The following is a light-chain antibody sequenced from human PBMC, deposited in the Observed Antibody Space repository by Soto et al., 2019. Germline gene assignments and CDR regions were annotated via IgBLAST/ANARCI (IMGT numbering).Light chain of an antibody. J-gene: IGKJ2*01. CDR3: QQYDSYSYT. Sequence: DIQLTQSPSFLSASVVDRVTITCLASQGINNYLAWYQQKPGKAPKLLIYKASSLESGVPSRFSGSGSGTEFPLTISSLQPDDFATYYCQQYDSYSYTFGQGTKVDIK. CDR1: QGINNY. CDR2: KAS. V-gene: IGKV1-5*03.